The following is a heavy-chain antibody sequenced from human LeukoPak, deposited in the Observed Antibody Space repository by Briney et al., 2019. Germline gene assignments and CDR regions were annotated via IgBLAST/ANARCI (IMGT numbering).Heavy chain of an antibody. CDR3: AKGQWLVLFPDY. J-gene: IGHJ4*02. CDR1: GFTFSSYG. V-gene: IGHV3-30*18. Sequence: GGSLRLSCAASGFTFSSYGMHWVRQAPGKGLEWVAVISYDGSNKYYADSVRGRFTISRDNSKNTLYLQMNSLRAEDTAVYYCAKGQWLVLFPDYWGQGTLVTVSS. CDR2: ISYDGSNK. D-gene: IGHD6-19*01.